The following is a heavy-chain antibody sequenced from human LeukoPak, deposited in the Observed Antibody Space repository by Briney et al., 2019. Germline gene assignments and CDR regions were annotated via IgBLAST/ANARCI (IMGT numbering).Heavy chain of an antibody. D-gene: IGHD5-18*01. V-gene: IGHV3-30*02. J-gene: IGHJ4*02. CDR2: IRYDGSN. CDR3: AKDPDSGRGYSYGFFDY. CDR1: GFTFSSYG. Sequence: GGSLRLSCAASGFTFSSYGMHWVRQAPGKGPEWVAFIRYDGSNNYADSVKGRFTISRDNSKNTLYLQMKSLRAEDTAVYYCAKDPDSGRGYSYGFFDYWGQGTLVTVSS.